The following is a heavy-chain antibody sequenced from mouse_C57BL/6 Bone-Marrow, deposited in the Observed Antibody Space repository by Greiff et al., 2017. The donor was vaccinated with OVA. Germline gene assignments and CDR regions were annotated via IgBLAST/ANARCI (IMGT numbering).Heavy chain of an antibody. CDR1: GYTFTSYW. V-gene: IGHV1-7*01. Sequence: QVQLQQSGAELAKPGASVKLSCKASGYTFTSYWMHWVKQRPGQGLEWIGYINPSSGYTKYNQKFKDKATLTADKSSSTAYMQLSSLTYEDSAVYYCVREEYHWYFDVWGTGTTVTVSS. CDR2: INPSSGYT. CDR3: VREEYHWYFDV. D-gene: IGHD5-1*01. J-gene: IGHJ1*03.